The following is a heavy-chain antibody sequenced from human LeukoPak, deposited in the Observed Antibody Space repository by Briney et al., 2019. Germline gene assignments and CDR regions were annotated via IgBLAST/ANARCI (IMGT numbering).Heavy chain of an antibody. CDR3: APGEGVATIMGPFDY. CDR1: GFTFSSYG. CDR2: IRYDGSNK. V-gene: IGHV3-30*02. Sequence: GGSLRLSCAASGFTFSSYGMHWVRQAPGKGLEWVAFIRYDGSNKYYADSVKGRFTISRDNSKNTLYPQMNSLRAEDTAVYYCAPGEGVATIMGPFDYWGQGTLVTVSS. J-gene: IGHJ4*02. D-gene: IGHD5-12*01.